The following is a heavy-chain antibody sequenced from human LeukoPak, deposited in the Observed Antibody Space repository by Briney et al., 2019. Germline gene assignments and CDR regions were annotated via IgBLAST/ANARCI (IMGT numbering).Heavy chain of an antibody. CDR1: VFTFSSYS. CDR2: ISSSSYI. D-gene: IGHD4-17*01. Sequence: GGSLRLSCAASVFTFSSYSMNWVRQAPGKGLEWVSSISSSSYIYYADSVKGRFTISRDNAKNSLYLQMNSLRAEDTAVYYCARDRYYGDYPELVDYWGQGTLVTVSS. J-gene: IGHJ4*02. CDR3: ARDRYYGDYPELVDY. V-gene: IGHV3-21*01.